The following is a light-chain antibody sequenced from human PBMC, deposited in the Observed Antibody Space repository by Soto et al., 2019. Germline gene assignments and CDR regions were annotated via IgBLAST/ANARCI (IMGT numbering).Light chain of an antibody. Sequence: QSVLTQPPSASGSPGQSVTISCTGTSSDVGGYNYVSWYQHHPGKAPKLMIYEVSKRPSGVPDRFSGSKSGNTASLTVTGVQAEDEADYYCSSYAGSNNFFFGTGTKVTVL. CDR2: EVS. J-gene: IGLJ1*01. CDR3: SSYAGSNNFF. V-gene: IGLV2-8*01. CDR1: SSDVGGYNY.